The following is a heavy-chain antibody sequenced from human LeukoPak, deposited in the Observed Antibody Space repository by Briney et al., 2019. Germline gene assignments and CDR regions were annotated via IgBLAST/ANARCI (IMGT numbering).Heavy chain of an antibody. V-gene: IGHV3-7*03. CDR2: IKQDGSEK. J-gene: IGHJ4*02. Sequence: GGSLRLSCAASGFTFSSYWMSWVRQAPGKGLEWVAIIKQDGSEKYYVDSVKGRFTISRDNAKNSLYLQTNSLRAEDTAVYYCAREKAYYDGSGYYSLFDYWGQGTLVTVSS. D-gene: IGHD3-22*01. CDR1: GFTFSSYW. CDR3: AREKAYYDGSGYYSLFDY.